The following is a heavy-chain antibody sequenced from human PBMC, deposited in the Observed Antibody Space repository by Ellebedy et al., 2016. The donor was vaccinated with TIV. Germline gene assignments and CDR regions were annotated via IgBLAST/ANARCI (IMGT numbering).Heavy chain of an antibody. J-gene: IGHJ4*02. D-gene: IGHD5-24*01. CDR1: GFTFGDYA. V-gene: IGHV3-49*03. CDR2: IRSKAYGGTT. CDR3: TRDRDVQYQGWYNDY. Sequence: GESLKISXTASGFTFGDYAMSWFRQAPGKGLEWVGFIRSKAYGGTTEYAASVKGRFTISRDDSKSIAYLQMNSLKTEDTAVYYCTRDRDVQYQGWYNDYWGQGTLVTVSS.